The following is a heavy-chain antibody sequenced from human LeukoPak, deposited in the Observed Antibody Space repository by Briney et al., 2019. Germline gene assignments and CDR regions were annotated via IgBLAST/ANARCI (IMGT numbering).Heavy chain of an antibody. D-gene: IGHD3/OR15-3a*01. CDR3: AKLARTGYLTDAFNI. CDR1: GFTFSSYE. Sequence: GGSLRLSCAASGFTFSSYEMNWVRQAPGKGLEWVSYISSSGSTIYYADSVKGRFTISRDNSKNSLYLQMNSLRAEDTAVYYCAKLARTGYLTDAFNIWGQGTMATVSS. CDR2: ISSSGSTI. J-gene: IGHJ3*02. V-gene: IGHV3-48*03.